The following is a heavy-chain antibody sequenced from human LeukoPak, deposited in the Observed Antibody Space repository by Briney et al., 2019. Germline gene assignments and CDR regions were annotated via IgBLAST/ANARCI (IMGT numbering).Heavy chain of an antibody. CDR3: ANLIYYDSSGYPYDY. CDR2: IWYDGSNK. D-gene: IGHD3-22*01. V-gene: IGHV3-30*02. Sequence: HSGGSLRLSCAASGFTFSSYGMHWVRQAPGKGLEWVAVIWYDGSNKYYADSVKGRFTISRDNSKNTLYLQMNSLRAEDTAVYYCANLIYYDSSGYPYDYWWQGTLVTVSS. J-gene: IGHJ4*02. CDR1: GFTFSSYG.